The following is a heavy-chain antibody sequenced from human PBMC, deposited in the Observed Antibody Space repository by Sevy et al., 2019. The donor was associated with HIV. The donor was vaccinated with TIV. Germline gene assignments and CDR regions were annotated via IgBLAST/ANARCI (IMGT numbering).Heavy chain of an antibody. D-gene: IGHD3-10*01. CDR1: GGSISSSAYY. CDR2: IYYSGST. J-gene: IGHJ6*02. V-gene: IGHV4-39*01. CDR3: AEPGGGSGSYPSPYYYYGTDV. Sequence: SETLSLTCTVSGGSISSSAYYWGWIRQPPGKGLEWIGTIYYSGSTYYNPSLKSRITISVDTSRNQFSLKLSPVTAADTAIYYRAEPGGGSGSYPSPYYYYGTDVWGQGTTVTVSS.